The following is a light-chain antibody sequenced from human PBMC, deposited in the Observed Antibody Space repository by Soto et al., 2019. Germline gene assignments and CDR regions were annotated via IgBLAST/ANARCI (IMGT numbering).Light chain of an antibody. V-gene: IGLV1-40*01. Sequence: VLKSPASVNGVHRQRVSIICNESSTNIGAPYDVHWYQHLPGTAPKLLIYGGNNRPSGVPDRFSGSRSGTSASLAITGLQVEDEDDDIRQRYAVRVINHVCGSGTGVTVL. J-gene: IGLJ1*01. CDR2: GGN. CDR1: STNIGAPYD. CDR3: QRYAVRVINHV.